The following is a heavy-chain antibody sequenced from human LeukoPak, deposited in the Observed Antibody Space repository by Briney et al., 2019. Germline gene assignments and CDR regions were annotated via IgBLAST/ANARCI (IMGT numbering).Heavy chain of an antibody. D-gene: IGHD6-19*01. CDR1: GYSFASYW. V-gene: IGHV5-51*01. CDR3: ARQDGSAYYYFDY. CDR2: IYPGDSDT. J-gene: IGHJ4*02. Sequence: GESLKISCKGSGYSFASYWIGWVRLMPGQGLEWMGIIYPGDSDTKYSPSFQGRVTISADKSINAAYLQWSSLKASDTAIYYCARQDGSAYYYFDYWGQGTLVTVSS.